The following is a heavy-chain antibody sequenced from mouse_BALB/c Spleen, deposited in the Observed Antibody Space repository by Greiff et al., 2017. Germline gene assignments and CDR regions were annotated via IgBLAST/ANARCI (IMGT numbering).Heavy chain of an antibody. CDR2: INPYNGDT. V-gene: IGHV1-37*01. D-gene: IGHD2-1*01. Sequence: VQLKESGPELVKPGASVKISCKASGYSFTGYFMNWVKQSHGKSLEWIGRINPYNGDTFYNQKFKGKATLTVDKSSSTAHMELLSLTSEDSAVYYCGREAYGNYAWFAYWGQGTLVTVSA. CDR1: GYSFTGYF. J-gene: IGHJ3*01. CDR3: GREAYGNYAWFAY.